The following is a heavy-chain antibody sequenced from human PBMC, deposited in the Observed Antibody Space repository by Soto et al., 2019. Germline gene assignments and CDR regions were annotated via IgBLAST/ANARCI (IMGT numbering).Heavy chain of an antibody. CDR3: ARDQTGITTAGGGRIDH. V-gene: IGHV3-30-3*01. CDR1: GFTFSTHA. J-gene: IGHJ4*02. CDR2: VSFDGSNK. Sequence: QVQLVESGGGVVQPGRSLRLSCAASGFTFSTHAVHWVRQAPGKGLECVAIVSFDGSNKYYADSVKVRFTISRDNSKTALYLQMRGLTPEDTAFYYCARDQTGITTAGGGRIDHWGQGTLVTVSS. D-gene: IGHD6-13*01.